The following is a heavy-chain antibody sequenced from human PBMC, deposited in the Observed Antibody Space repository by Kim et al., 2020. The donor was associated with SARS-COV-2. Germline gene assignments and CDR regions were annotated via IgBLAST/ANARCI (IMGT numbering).Heavy chain of an antibody. D-gene: IGHD1-26*01. CDR2: IYPGDYGTESET. V-gene: IGHV5-51*01. Sequence: GESLKISCKASGYMFSGYWIGWVRQMPGKGLEWIGIIYPGDYGTESETRYSPSFQGQVTITADKSIDTAYLQWRSLKASDSGIYYCAKHHGHSFGREGLNEAFDVWGQGTVVTVSS. J-gene: IGHJ3*01. CDR1: GYMFSGYW. CDR3: AKHHGHSFGREGLNEAFDV.